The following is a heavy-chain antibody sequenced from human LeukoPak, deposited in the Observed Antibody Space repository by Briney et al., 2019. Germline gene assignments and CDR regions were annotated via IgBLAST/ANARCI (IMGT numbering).Heavy chain of an antibody. CDR3: ARETSSRFFDY. CDR2: IIPILGIA. V-gene: IGHV1-69*04. Sequence: SVKVSCKASGGTFSSYAISWVRQAPGQGLEWTGRIIPILGIANYAQKFQGRVTITADKSTSTAYMELSSLRSEDTAVYYCARETSSRFFDYWGQGTLLTVSS. CDR1: GGTFSSYA. J-gene: IGHJ4*02.